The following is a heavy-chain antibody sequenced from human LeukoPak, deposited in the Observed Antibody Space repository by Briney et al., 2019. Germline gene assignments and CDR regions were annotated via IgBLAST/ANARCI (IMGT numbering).Heavy chain of an antibody. Sequence: PGGSLRLSCAVSGFTLTSFAMHWVRQAPGKELEWVALIRHDEANHYYADSVQGRFTISRDTSKNTLYLQMNNLRVEDTAVYYCAKEYTPSSPLGEFASWGQGTLVTVSS. CDR3: AKEYTPSSPLGEFAS. V-gene: IGHV3-30*02. CDR2: IRHDEANH. CDR1: GFTLTSFA. J-gene: IGHJ4*02. D-gene: IGHD6-6*01.